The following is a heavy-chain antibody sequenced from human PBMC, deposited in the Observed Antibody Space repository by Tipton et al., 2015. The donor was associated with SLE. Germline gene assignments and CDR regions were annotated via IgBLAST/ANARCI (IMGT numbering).Heavy chain of an antibody. CDR3: ARETEDTGWIHSRDYIYYYYYVDV. CDR1: GGSITTYY. J-gene: IGHJ6*03. D-gene: IGHD6-19*01. V-gene: IGHV4-59*12. CDR2: ISYTGST. Sequence: TLSLTCAVSGGSITTYYWSWIRQSPGKGLEWIGYISYTGSTSYNPSLESRLTMSVDTSKNQFSLELSSVTAADTAVYYCARETEDTGWIHSRDYIYYYYYVDVWGQGTTVTVSS.